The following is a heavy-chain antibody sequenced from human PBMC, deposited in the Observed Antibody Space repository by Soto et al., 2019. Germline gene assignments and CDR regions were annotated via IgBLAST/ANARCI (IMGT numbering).Heavy chain of an antibody. V-gene: IGHV1-2*04. CDR3: ARGRVMGVFGLEENEYYFDY. Sequence: ASVKVSCKASGYTFTSYDINWVRQATGQGLEWMGWINPNNGGTNYARKFQGWVTMTRDTSISTAYMDLTRLKSDDTAVYYCARGRVMGVFGLEENEYYFDYWGQGTLVTVSS. CDR2: INPNNGGT. CDR1: GYTFTSYD. D-gene: IGHD3-16*01. J-gene: IGHJ4*02.